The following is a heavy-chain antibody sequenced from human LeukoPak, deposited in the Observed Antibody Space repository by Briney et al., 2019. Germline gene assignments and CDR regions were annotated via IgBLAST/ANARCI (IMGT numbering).Heavy chain of an antibody. J-gene: IGHJ4*02. CDR1: GFTFSTYS. V-gene: IGHV3-21*01. D-gene: IGHD4-17*01. CDR3: ARVKFGDYAIDY. CDR2: ISGSSDYI. Sequence: GSLRPSCAASGFTFSTYSMNWVRQAPGKGLEWVSSISGSSDYIFYGDSVKGRFTISRDNAENSLYLQMNSLRAEDTAVYYCARVKFGDYAIDYWGQGTLVTVSS.